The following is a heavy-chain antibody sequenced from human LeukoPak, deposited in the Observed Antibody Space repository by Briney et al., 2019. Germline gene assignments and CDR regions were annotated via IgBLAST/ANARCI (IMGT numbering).Heavy chain of an antibody. D-gene: IGHD2-2*01. CDR1: GYSFTSYW. CDR2: IYPGDSDT. Sequence: GESLKISCKGSGYSFTSYWIGWVRQMPGKGLEWMGIIYPGDSDTRYSPSFQGQVTISADESISTAYLQWSSLKASDTAMYYCARGVGYCSSTSCPTPFDYWGQGTLVTVSS. CDR3: ARGVGYCSSTSCPTPFDY. J-gene: IGHJ4*02. V-gene: IGHV5-51*01.